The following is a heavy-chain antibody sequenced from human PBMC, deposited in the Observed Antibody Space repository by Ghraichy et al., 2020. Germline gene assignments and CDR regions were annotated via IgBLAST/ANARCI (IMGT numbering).Heavy chain of an antibody. V-gene: IGHV3-48*02. Sequence: GGSLRLSCVASGFTFSSYGMVWVRQAPGKGLEWVSPIDPSATTIDYADSVKGRFTISRDNAKKSLYLQMDSLRDEDTAVYYCARDADWAFDYWGQGTQVTVSS. J-gene: IGHJ4*02. CDR3: ARDADWAFDY. CDR2: IDPSATTI. CDR1: GFTFSSYG. D-gene: IGHD3-9*01.